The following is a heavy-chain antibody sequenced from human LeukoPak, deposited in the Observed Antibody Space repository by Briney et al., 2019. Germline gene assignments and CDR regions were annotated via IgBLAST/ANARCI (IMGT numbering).Heavy chain of an antibody. J-gene: IGHJ3*02. CDR3: ARENLVGATAFDI. CDR2: IYSGGST. Sequence: PGGSLRLSCAASGFTVSSNYMSWVRQAPGKGLEWVSAIYSGGSTYYADSVKGRFTISRDNSKNTLYLQMNSLRAEDTAVYYCARENLVGATAFDIWGQGTMVTVSS. V-gene: IGHV3-53*01. CDR1: GFTVSSNY. D-gene: IGHD1-26*01.